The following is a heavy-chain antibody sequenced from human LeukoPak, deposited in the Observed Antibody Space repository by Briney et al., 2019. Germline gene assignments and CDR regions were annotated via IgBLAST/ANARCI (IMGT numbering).Heavy chain of an antibody. V-gene: IGHV1-46*01. CDR3: ARGSSLYGDYDAGGYY. Sequence: ASVKVSCKASGYTFTSYYMHWVRQAPGQGLEWMGIINPSGGGTTSPQKFQGRVTMTRDMSTSTVYMDLSSLRSEDTAVYYCARGSSLYGDYDAGGYYWGQGTLVTVSS. D-gene: IGHD4-17*01. CDR2: INPSGGGT. CDR1: GYTFTSYY. J-gene: IGHJ4*02.